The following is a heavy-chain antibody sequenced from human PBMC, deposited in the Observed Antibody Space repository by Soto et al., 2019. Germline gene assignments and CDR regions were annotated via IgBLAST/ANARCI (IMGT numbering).Heavy chain of an antibody. Sequence: QVQLQESGPGLVKPSQTLSLTCTVSGGSISSGGYYRSWIRQHPGKGLEWIGYIYYSGSTYYNPFLKSRVSISVDTSKNQFSLKLSSVTAADTAVYYCARGLVSMVRGVIVPWKFDPWGQGTLVTVSS. CDR1: GGSISSGGYY. D-gene: IGHD3-10*01. CDR2: IYYSGST. J-gene: IGHJ5*02. CDR3: ARGLVSMVRGVIVPWKFDP. V-gene: IGHV4-31*03.